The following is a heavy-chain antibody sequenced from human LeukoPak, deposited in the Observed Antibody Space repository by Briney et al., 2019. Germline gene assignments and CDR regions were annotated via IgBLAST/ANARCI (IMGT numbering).Heavy chain of an antibody. V-gene: IGHV4-38-2*01. J-gene: IGHJ6*03. CDR2: RYHSGST. Sequence: AETLSLTSAVSGYSISNGYYWGWGRQPGGRGLEGIGSRYHSGSTYYNTSVRGRFSMSVDRAKNHVSLTLSFVTAADTAVYYCARQHDSYYSYYIDVWGSGTTVTVSS. CDR1: GYSISNGYY. CDR3: ARQHDSYYSYYIDV.